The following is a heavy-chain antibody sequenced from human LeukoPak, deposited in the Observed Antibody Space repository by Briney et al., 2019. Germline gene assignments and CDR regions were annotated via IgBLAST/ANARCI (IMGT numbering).Heavy chain of an antibody. Sequence: SETLSLTCTVSSGSISSSNYYWGWIRQPPGKGLEWIASIYYSGSPYYNPSLKSRVTMSVDTSKNQFSPKLSSVTAADTAVYYCARLLYDRSGYYYFDYWGQGTLVTVSS. CDR3: ARLLYDRSGYYYFDY. V-gene: IGHV4-39*01. CDR1: SGSISSSNYY. D-gene: IGHD3-22*01. CDR2: IYYSGSP. J-gene: IGHJ4*02.